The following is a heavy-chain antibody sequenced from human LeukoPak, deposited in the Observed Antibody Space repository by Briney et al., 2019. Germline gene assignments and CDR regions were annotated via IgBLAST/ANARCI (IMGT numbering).Heavy chain of an antibody. D-gene: IGHD4-17*01. J-gene: IGHJ4*02. CDR2: ISSSGSTI. CDR1: GFAGSGLTFTDAW. Sequence: GGSLRLSCAGSGFAGSGLTFTDAWMSWVRQAPGKGLEWVSYISSSGSTIYYADSVKGRFTISRDNAKNSLYLQMNSLRAEDTAVYYCARRLRRNYFDYWGQGTLVTVSS. CDR3: ARRLRRNYFDY. V-gene: IGHV3-11*04.